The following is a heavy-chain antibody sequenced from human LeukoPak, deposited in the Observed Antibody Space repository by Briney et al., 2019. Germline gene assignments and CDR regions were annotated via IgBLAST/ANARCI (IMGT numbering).Heavy chain of an antibody. D-gene: IGHD3-22*01. V-gene: IGHV3-23*01. Sequence: GGSLRLSCAASGFTFSSYAMSWLRQAPGKGLEWVSIISDSGGSKYYADSVKGRFTISRDNSKNTLYLQMNSLRAEDTAVYYCAKDQDYDSSGYYYSYFDYWGQGTLVTVSS. CDR1: GFTFSSYA. CDR3: AKDQDYDSSGYYYSYFDY. CDR2: ISDSGGSK. J-gene: IGHJ4*02.